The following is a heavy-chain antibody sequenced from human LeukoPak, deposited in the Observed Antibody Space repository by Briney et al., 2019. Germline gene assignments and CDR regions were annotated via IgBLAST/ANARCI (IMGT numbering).Heavy chain of an antibody. J-gene: IGHJ2*01. CDR3: ARPLFRYFDL. Sequence: SETLSLTCTVSGYSISSGYYWGWIRQPPGKGLEWIGSIYHSGSTYYNPSLKSRVTISVDTSKNQFSLKLSSVTAADTAVYYRARPLFRYFDLWGRGTLVTVSS. CDR2: IYHSGST. V-gene: IGHV4-38-2*02. D-gene: IGHD3-10*02. CDR1: GYSISSGYY.